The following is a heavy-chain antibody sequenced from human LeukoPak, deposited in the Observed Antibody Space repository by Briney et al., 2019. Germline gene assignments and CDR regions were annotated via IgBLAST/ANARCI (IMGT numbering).Heavy chain of an antibody. Sequence: ASVKVSCKASGGTFSSYAISWVRQAPGQGLEWMGGIIPIFGTANYAQKFQGRVTITADESTSTAYMELSSLRSEDTAVYYCASSNGYCSGGSCYSAYNWFDPWGQGTLVTVSS. CDR3: ASSNGYCSGGSCYSAYNWFDP. J-gene: IGHJ5*02. D-gene: IGHD2-15*01. V-gene: IGHV1-69*13. CDR1: GGTFSSYA. CDR2: IIPIFGTA.